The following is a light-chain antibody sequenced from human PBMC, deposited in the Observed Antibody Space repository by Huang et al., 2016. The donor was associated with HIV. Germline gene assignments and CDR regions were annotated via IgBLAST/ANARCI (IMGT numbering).Light chain of an antibody. CDR1: QTITSSY. Sequence: EIVLTQSPGTLSLSPGERATLSCRASQTITSSYLAWYQMTPGQAPRLLIYGASSRATGIPDRVRGSGSGTDFTLTITRVEPEDFAVYYCQQYGESSPVTFGGGTKVEIK. CDR2: GAS. V-gene: IGKV3-20*01. CDR3: QQYGESSPVT. J-gene: IGKJ4*01.